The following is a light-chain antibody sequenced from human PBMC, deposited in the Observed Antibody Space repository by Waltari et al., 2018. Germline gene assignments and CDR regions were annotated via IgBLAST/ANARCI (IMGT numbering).Light chain of an antibody. J-gene: IGKJ1*01. V-gene: IGKV3-20*01. CDR1: QSVSRT. Sequence: EIVLTQPPGPLPLPPGERATLSCRASQSVSRTLAWYQQKPGQAPRLLIYDASSRATGIPDRFSGSGSGTDFSLTISRLEPEDFAVYYCQKYGTLPATFGQGTKVEIK. CDR3: QKYGTLPAT. CDR2: DAS.